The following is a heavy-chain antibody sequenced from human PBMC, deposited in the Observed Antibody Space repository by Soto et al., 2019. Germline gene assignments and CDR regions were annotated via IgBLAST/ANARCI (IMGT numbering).Heavy chain of an antibody. CDR3: ASPPGLGVTRYYFDY. V-gene: IGHV1-46*03. D-gene: IGHD1-26*01. CDR2: INPSGGST. Sequence: QVPLVQSGAEVKKPGASVKVSCKASGYTFTSYYMHWVRQAPGQGLEWMGIINPSGGSTSYAQKFQGRVTMTSDTSTSTVYMELCSLRSEDTAVYYCASPPGLGVTRYYFDYWGQGALVTVYS. J-gene: IGHJ4*02. CDR1: GYTFTSYY.